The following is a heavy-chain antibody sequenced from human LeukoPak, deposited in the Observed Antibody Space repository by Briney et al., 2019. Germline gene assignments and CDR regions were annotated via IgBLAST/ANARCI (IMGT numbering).Heavy chain of an antibody. J-gene: IGHJ5*02. CDR3: ARASTEYAVTDGFDT. CDR2: VSFGSSYI. V-gene: IGHV3-21*06. CDR1: GITFKDYT. Sequence: GGSLRLSCAASGITFKDYTMNWVRQSPGKGLQWVSYVSFGSSYISYADSLKGRFTISRDDAKSSVYLEMTSLRTDDTAVYYCARASTEYAVTDGFDTWGPGTLVTVSS. D-gene: IGHD4-17*01.